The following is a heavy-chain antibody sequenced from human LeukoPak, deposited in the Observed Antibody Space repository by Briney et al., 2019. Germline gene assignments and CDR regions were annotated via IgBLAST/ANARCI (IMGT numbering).Heavy chain of an antibody. V-gene: IGHV5-51*01. CDR2: IYPGDSDT. J-gene: IGHJ4*02. Sequence: GESLKISCKASGYSFTNYWIGWGRQMPGKGLEWMGTIYPGDSDTRYRPSFQGQVTISADKSISTAYLQWSSLKASDTAMYYCARLGVEAYDSSGYYYFDYWGQGALVTVSS. D-gene: IGHD3-22*01. CDR1: GYSFTNYW. CDR3: ARLGVEAYDSSGYYYFDY.